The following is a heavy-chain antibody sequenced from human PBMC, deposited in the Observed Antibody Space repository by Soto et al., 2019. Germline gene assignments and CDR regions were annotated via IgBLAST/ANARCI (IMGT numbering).Heavy chain of an antibody. V-gene: IGHV1-69*13. Sequence: ASVKVSRKASGGTFSSYAISWVRQAPGQGLEWMGGIIPIFGTANYAQKFQGRVTITADESTSTAYMELSSLRSEDTAVYYCARAPIYDSSGYTHYFDYWGQGTLVTVSS. D-gene: IGHD3-22*01. J-gene: IGHJ4*02. CDR2: IIPIFGTA. CDR3: ARAPIYDSSGYTHYFDY. CDR1: GGTFSSYA.